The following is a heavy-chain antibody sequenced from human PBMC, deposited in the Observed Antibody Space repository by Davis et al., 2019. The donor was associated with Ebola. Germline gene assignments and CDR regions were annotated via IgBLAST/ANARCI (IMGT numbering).Heavy chain of an antibody. D-gene: IGHD1-20*01. Sequence: GESLKISCKDSGNSFTSHWIGWVRQMPGKGLEWMGIIYTGDSDTRYSPSFRRQVTISADKSIKTAYLQWSSLKASDTAMYYCASLRRTITGMDDAFDIWGQGTMVTVSS. V-gene: IGHV5-51*01. CDR1: GNSFTSHW. CDR2: IYTGDSDT. CDR3: ASLRRTITGMDDAFDI. J-gene: IGHJ3*02.